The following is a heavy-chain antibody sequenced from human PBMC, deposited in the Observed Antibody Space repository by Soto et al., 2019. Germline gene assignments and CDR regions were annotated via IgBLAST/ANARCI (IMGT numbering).Heavy chain of an antibody. Sequence: GASVKVSCKASGYTFTSYGISWVRQAPGQGLEWMGWISPYNGYTNYAQKVQGRVSMTTDTSTNTAYMELRSLRSDDTAVYYCARWHCSSTSCRSNAFDLWGQGTMVTVSS. J-gene: IGHJ3*01. D-gene: IGHD2-2*01. CDR1: GYTFTSYG. CDR3: ARWHCSSTSCRSNAFDL. V-gene: IGHV1-18*04. CDR2: ISPYNGYT.